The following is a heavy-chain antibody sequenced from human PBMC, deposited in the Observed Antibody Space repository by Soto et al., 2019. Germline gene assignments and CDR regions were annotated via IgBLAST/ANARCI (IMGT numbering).Heavy chain of an antibody. J-gene: IGHJ4*02. Sequence: EVQLVESGGGLVKPGGSLRLSCAASGFTFSSYSMNWVRQAPGKGLEWVSSISSSSSYIYYADSVKGRFTISRDNAKNSLYLQMNSLRADDTAVYYCARDLPTYYYDSSGPFDYWGQGTLVTVSS. V-gene: IGHV3-21*01. D-gene: IGHD3-22*01. CDR1: GFTFSSYS. CDR2: ISSSSSYI. CDR3: ARDLPTYYYDSSGPFDY.